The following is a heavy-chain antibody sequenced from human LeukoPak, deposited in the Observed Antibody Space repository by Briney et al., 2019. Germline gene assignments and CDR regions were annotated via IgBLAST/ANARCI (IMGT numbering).Heavy chain of an antibody. CDR2: IRSKAYGGTT. CDR1: GFTFGDYA. V-gene: IGHV3-49*03. Sequence: GGSLRLSCTASGFTFGDYAMSRFRQAPGKGLEWVGFIRSKAYGGTTEYAASVKGRFTISRDDSKSIAYLQMNSLKTEDTAVYYCTRVLNTYGDYFDYWGQGTLVTVSS. J-gene: IGHJ4*02. CDR3: TRVLNTYGDYFDY. D-gene: IGHD4-17*01.